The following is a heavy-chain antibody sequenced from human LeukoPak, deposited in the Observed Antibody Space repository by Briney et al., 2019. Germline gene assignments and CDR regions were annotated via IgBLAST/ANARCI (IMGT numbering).Heavy chain of an antibody. CDR2: INQDGSEK. J-gene: IGHJ4*02. V-gene: IGHV3-7*01. CDR1: GFIFTTHW. Sequence: PGGSLRLSCAASGFIFTTHWMSWVRQAPGKGLEWVANINQDGSEKYYVDSVKGRFTTSRDNAKNSLFLQMNSLRAEDTAVYFCVRSVGSNTLWGQGTLVTVSS. D-gene: IGHD4-23*01. CDR3: VRSVGSNTL.